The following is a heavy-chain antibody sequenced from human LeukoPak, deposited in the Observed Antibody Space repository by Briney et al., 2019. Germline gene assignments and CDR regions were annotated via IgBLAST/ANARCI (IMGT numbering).Heavy chain of an antibody. V-gene: IGHV3-11*01. CDR3: ARDLDYYDRIFDY. J-gene: IGHJ4*02. CDR2: ISSSGSTI. CDR1: EFTVSDYY. Sequence: GGSLRLSCAASEFTVSDYYMSWIRQAPGKGLEWVSYISSSGSTIYYADSVKGRFTISRDNAKNSLYLQMNSLRAEDTAVYYCARDLDYYDRIFDYWGQGTLVTVSS. D-gene: IGHD3-22*01.